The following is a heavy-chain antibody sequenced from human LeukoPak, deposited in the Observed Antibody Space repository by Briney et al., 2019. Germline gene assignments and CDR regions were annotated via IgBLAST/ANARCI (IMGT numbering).Heavy chain of an antibody. CDR2: ISGSGESI. V-gene: IGHV3-23*01. CDR3: YQLPVDY. J-gene: IGHJ4*02. Sequence: GGSLRVSCAASGFTFNKYAMSWVRQAPGKGLEWVSTISGSGESIYYEDSVKGRFTISRDNSKNTLYLQMNSLRPEDTAVYYCYQLPVDYWGQGTLVTVSS. CDR1: GFTFNKYA. D-gene: IGHD2-2*01.